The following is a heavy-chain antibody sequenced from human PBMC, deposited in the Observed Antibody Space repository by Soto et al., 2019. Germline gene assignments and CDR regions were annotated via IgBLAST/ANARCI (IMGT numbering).Heavy chain of an antibody. Sequence: GGSLRLSCAASGFTFSSYAMSWVRQAPGKGLEWVSAISGSGGSTYYADSVKGRFTISIDNSKNTLYLQMNSLRAEDTAVYYCAKALSSSSSYNWFDPWGQRPLVTVSS. D-gene: IGHD6-13*01. CDR1: GFTFSSYA. CDR2: ISGSGGST. V-gene: IGHV3-23*01. CDR3: AKALSSSSSYNWFDP. J-gene: IGHJ5*02.